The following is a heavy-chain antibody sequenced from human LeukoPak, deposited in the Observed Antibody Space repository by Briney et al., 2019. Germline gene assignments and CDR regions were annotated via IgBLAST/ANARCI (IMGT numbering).Heavy chain of an antibody. V-gene: IGHV1-2*02. Sequence: ASVKVSCKASGYTFTGYNIHWVRQAPGQGLEWMGWINPNSGGTNFAQRFQGRVTMTRDTSISTAYMELSRLRSDDTAMYYCARDAGAPTDYWGQVSLATVSS. J-gene: IGHJ4*02. CDR3: ARDAGAPTDY. CDR2: INPNSGGT. CDR1: GYTFTGYN. D-gene: IGHD1-26*01.